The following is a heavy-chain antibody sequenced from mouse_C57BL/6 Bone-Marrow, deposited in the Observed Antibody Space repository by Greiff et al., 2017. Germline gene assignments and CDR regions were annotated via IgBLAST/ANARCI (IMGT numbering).Heavy chain of an antibody. CDR3: ARREGWGFAY. CDR1: GYAFSSYW. V-gene: IGHV1-80*01. J-gene: IGHJ3*01. CDR2: IYPGDGDT. Sequence: QVQLKESGAELVKPGASVKISCKASGYAFSSYWMNWVQQRPGKGLEWIVQIYPGDGDTNYNGQLKGNATLSADKSSSTAYMQLSSLTSEDSAVYFCARREGWGFAYWGQGTLVTVSA. D-gene: IGHD3-3*01.